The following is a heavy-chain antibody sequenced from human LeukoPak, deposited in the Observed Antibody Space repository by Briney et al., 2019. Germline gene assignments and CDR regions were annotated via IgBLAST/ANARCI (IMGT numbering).Heavy chain of an antibody. CDR2: VHYRGRT. Sequence: SEPLSLTCTVSGASISSYYWSWIRQPPGKGLEWIGYVHYRGRTNYNPSLKSRVTMSADTSKNQFSLKLSSVTAADAAVYYCARGGNLAVNDFDYWGQGTLVTVSS. CDR1: GASISSYY. J-gene: IGHJ4*02. V-gene: IGHV4-59*01. CDR3: ARGGNLAVNDFDY. D-gene: IGHD6-19*01.